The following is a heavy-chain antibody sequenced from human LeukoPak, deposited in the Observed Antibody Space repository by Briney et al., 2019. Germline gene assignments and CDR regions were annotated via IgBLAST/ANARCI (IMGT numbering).Heavy chain of an antibody. CDR3: ARKDYGDFYFDY. Sequence: PSETLSLTCSVSGGSIRNSSYYWDWIHQPPGKGPEWIGSIYYSGSTYYNPSLKSRVTISVDTSKNQFSLKLSSVTAADTAVYYCARKDYGDFYFDYWGQGTLVTVSS. D-gene: IGHD4-17*01. J-gene: IGHJ4*02. CDR2: IYYSGST. CDR1: GGSIRNSSYY. V-gene: IGHV4-39*01.